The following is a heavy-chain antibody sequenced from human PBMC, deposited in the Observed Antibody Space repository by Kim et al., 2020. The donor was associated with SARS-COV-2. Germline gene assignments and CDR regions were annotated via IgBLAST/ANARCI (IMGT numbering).Heavy chain of an antibody. D-gene: IGHD1-26*01. V-gene: IGHV3-33*06. J-gene: IGHJ4*02. CDR3: AKDAIVGATYFDY. Sequence: AGSVQGRITIARDNSKNTLYLAMNSLGAEGTAVYYCAKDAIVGATYFDYWGQGALVTVSS.